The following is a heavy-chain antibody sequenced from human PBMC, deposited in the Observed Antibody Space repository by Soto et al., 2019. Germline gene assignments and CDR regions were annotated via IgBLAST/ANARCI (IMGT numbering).Heavy chain of an antibody. CDR2: IYYSGST. CDR3: ARQTGVRYPFDP. CDR1: GGSMSSYY. Sequence: PSETLSLTCTVSGGSMSSYYWSWIRQPPGKGLEWVGYIYYSGSTNYNPSLKSRGIISVETSKNQFSLKLSSVTAADTALYFCARQTGVRYPFDPWGQGTLVTVSS. J-gene: IGHJ5*02. V-gene: IGHV4-59*01. D-gene: IGHD3-9*01.